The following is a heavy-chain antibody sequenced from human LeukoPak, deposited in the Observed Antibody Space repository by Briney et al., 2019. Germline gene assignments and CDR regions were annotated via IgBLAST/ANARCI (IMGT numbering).Heavy chain of an antibody. Sequence: ASVKVSCKACGGTFSSYAITWVRQAPGQGLEWMGRIIPIIGIVNNAQKFQDRVTITADKSTNTAYMELSSLRSEDTAVYYCARGGFESYVWGIYHGGNWFDPWGQGTLVTVSS. J-gene: IGHJ5*02. CDR2: IIPIIGIV. V-gene: IGHV1-69*04. CDR3: ARGGFESYVWGIYHGGNWFDP. CDR1: GGTFSSYA. D-gene: IGHD3-16*02.